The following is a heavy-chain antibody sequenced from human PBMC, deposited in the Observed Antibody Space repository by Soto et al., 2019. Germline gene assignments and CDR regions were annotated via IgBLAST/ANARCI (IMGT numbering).Heavy chain of an antibody. CDR2: ISGYNGDT. CDR1: REAIRRYA. V-gene: IGHV1-18*01. Sequence: ASVELSCKEPREAIRRYASRWVRQYHGQGLEWMGWISGYNGDTNYAQKFQGRVTMTIDTSTTTAYMELRSLPSADAVFFCAKNGQPPYYYRGLDAWGKGTPVTVS. J-gene: IGHJ6*04. D-gene: IGHD2-8*01. CDR3: KNGQPPYYYRGLDA.